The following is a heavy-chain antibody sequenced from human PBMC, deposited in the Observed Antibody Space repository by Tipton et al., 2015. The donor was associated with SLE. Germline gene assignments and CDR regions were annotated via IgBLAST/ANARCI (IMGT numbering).Heavy chain of an antibody. CDR3: ARVSGGIAYMDV. J-gene: IGHJ6*03. Sequence: TPSLTCAVYRGSFSGYYWSWIRQPPGKGLEWIGEIDHFGNTNYNPSLKSRVTVSVDTSKNQFSLKLSSVTAADTAVYYCARVSGGIAYMDVWGKGTTVTFSS. V-gene: IGHV4-34*01. CDR1: RGSFSGYY. CDR2: IDHFGNT. D-gene: IGHD6-13*01.